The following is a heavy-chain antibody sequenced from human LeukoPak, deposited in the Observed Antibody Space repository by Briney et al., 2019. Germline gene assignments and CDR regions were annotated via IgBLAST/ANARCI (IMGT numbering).Heavy chain of an antibody. Sequence: PSETLSLTFAVYGGSFSGYYWSWIRQGPGKGLEWIGEINHSGSTNYNPSLKSRVTISVDTSKNQFSLKLSSVTAADTAVYYCARDAGLGASDYWGQGTLVTVSS. CDR2: INHSGST. J-gene: IGHJ4*02. CDR3: ARDAGLGASDY. D-gene: IGHD3/OR15-3a*01. V-gene: IGHV4-34*01. CDR1: GGSFSGYY.